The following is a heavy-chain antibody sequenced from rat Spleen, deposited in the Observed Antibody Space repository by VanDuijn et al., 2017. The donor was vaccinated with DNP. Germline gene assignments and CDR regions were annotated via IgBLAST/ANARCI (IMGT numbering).Heavy chain of an antibody. V-gene: IGHV2-30*01. Sequence: QVQLKESGPGLVQPSQTLSLTCTVSGFSLTSYNVHCVRQPTGKGLEWMGVIWNGGSTDYNSALKSRLSISRDTSKSQVFLKMNSLQTEDIATYYCAREGNNYWYFDFWGPGTMVTVSS. J-gene: IGHJ1*01. CDR1: GFSLTSYN. CDR2: IWNGGST. CDR3: AREGNNYWYFDF.